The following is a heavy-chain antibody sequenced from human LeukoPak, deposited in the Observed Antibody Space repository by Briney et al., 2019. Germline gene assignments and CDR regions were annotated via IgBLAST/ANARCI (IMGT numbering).Heavy chain of an antibody. D-gene: IGHD3-10*01. CDR2: SKSKNDGGTT. CDR1: GFTFSNAW. CDR3: TTGPMVRGIIRD. J-gene: IGHJ4*02. V-gene: IGHV3-15*07. Sequence: GGSLTLTCAVSGFTFSNAWINWGRKAQAQGLEWVGLSKSKNDGGTTDYDAPVKGRFTISRDDSKNTLYLQMNSLKTEDTAVYYCTTGPMVRGIIRDWGQGTLVTVSS.